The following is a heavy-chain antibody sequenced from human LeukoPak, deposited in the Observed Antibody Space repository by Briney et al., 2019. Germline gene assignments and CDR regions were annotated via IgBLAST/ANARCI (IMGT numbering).Heavy chain of an antibody. V-gene: IGHV6-1*01. CDR3: AREVLYYYDSSGKDY. CDR2: TYYRSKWYN. Sequence: SQTLSLTCAISGDSVSSNSAAWNWIRQSPSRGLEWLERTYYRSKWYNDYAVSVKSRITINPDTSKNQFSLQLNSVTPEDTAVYYCAREVLYYYDSSGKDYWGQGTLVTVSS. J-gene: IGHJ4*02. D-gene: IGHD3-22*01. CDR1: GDSVSSNSAA.